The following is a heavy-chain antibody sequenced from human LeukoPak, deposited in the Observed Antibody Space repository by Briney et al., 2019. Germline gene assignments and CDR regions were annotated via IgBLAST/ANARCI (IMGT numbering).Heavy chain of an antibody. CDR1: GFTFSSYA. CDR2: TSGSGDST. V-gene: IGHV3-23*01. Sequence: GGSLRLSCATSGFTFSSYAMVWVRQAPGKGLEWVSATSGSGDSTNYADSVKGRFTISRDSSQSTVYLQMSSLGVEDTAVYLCAKGLGTAYYYFDYWGQGALVTVSS. D-gene: IGHD1-26*01. CDR3: AKGLGTAYYYFDY. J-gene: IGHJ4*02.